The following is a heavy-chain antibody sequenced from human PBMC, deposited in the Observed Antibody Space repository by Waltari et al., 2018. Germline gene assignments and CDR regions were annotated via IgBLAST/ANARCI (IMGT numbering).Heavy chain of an antibody. D-gene: IGHD3-3*02. CDR1: GFTFSSYA. Sequence: VQLVESGGGAVQPGRYLRLSCAVSGFTFSSYACHWIRQAPGKGLEWVAVISYDGSKKYYADFVKGRFTISRDNSKNTAYMQMESLRDEDTAIYYCARDDHFWSGHPHYMDVWGKGTTVIVSS. J-gene: IGHJ6*03. V-gene: IGHV3-30-3*01. CDR2: ISYDGSKK. CDR3: ARDDHFWSGHPHYMDV.